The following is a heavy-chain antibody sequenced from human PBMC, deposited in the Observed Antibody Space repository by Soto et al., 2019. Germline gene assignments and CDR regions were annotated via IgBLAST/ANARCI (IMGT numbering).Heavy chain of an antibody. J-gene: IGHJ3*02. CDR1: GFTFSSDS. V-gene: IGHV3-21*01. CDR3: ARDRHSNAFDI. CDR2: ISSSSYI. Sequence: GGSLRLSCAASGFTFSSDSMNWVRQAPGKGLEWVSSISSSSYIYYADSVKGRFTISRDNAKNSLYLQMNSLRAEDTAVYYCARDRHSNAFDIWGQGTMVTVSS.